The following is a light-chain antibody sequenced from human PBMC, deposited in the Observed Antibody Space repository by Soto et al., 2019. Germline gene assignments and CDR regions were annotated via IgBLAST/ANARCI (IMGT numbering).Light chain of an antibody. J-gene: IGKJ1*01. CDR2: AAS. V-gene: IGKV1-27*01. Sequence: DIQITHSLSSLSAFVGDRVTITCRASHGISKYLAWYQQKPGRVAKVLIYAASTLQSGVPSRFSGSGSGTDFTLTISSLQPEDVAPYYSPMFNIDPPPFGQVT. CDR3: PMFNIDPPP. CDR1: HGISKY.